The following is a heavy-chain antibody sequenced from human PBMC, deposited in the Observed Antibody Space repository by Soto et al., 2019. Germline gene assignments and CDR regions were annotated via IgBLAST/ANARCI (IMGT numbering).Heavy chain of an antibody. Sequence: QVQLVQSGAEVRQPGSSVTVSCKASGGTFSNYAISWVRQAPGQGLEWMGGIIPIVGTGSYAQKFQGRVTITADEPTTTAYMELSSLRFEDTAVYYCARVVILVPTASTHYYYHMHVWGPGTTVTVSS. CDR1: GGTFSNYA. CDR3: ARVVILVPTASTHYYYHMHV. D-gene: IGHD2-2*01. J-gene: IGHJ6*02. CDR2: IIPIVGTG. V-gene: IGHV1-69*01.